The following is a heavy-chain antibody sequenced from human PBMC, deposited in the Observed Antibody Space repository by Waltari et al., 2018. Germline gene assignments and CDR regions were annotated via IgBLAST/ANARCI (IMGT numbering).Heavy chain of an antibody. V-gene: IGHV4-38-2*01. Sequence: QVQLQESGPGLVKPSETLSLTCAVSGYSISSGYYWGWIRQPPGKGLEWIGSIYHSGSTYYTPSLKSRVTISVDTSKNQFSLKLSSVTAADTAVYYCARLPGQYYFDYWGQGTLVTVSS. CDR1: GYSISSGYY. CDR2: IYHSGST. J-gene: IGHJ4*02. CDR3: ARLPGQYYFDY.